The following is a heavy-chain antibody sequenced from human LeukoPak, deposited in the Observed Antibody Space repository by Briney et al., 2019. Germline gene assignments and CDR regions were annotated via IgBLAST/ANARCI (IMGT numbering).Heavy chain of an antibody. CDR1: GDSISSSY. J-gene: IGHJ4*02. CDR3: ARADRWLPHLFDY. V-gene: IGHV4-59*01. Sequence: SETLSLTCSVSGDSISSSYWSWIRQPPGKGLEWIAYIYYTGSTNYNPSLKSRVTISVDTSKNQFSLKLSSVTAADTAVYYCARADRWLPHLFDYWGQGTLVTVSS. CDR2: IYYTGST. D-gene: IGHD5-24*01.